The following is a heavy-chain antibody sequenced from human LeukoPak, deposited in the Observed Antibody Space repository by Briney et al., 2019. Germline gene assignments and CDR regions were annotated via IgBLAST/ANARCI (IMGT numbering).Heavy chain of an antibody. J-gene: IGHJ3*02. V-gene: IGHV1-46*01. CDR3: AREEMMVILALDM. D-gene: IGHD3-22*01. Sequence: ASAKVSCKASGYTFTKYYIHWVRQAPGQGLEWMGIINPSVGTTLYSQKFQGRVTLTRDTSTTTVYMEVTSLRSDDTAVYYCAREEMMVILALDMWGQGTMVTVSS. CDR1: GYTFTKYY. CDR2: INPSVGTT.